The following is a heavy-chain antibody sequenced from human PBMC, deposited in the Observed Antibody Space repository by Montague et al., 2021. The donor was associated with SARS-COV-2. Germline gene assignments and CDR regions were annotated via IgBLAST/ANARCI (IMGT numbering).Heavy chain of an antibody. CDR3: ERRESSWWYFDY. Sequence: SETLSLTCAVYSGSLSGYYWSWIRKAHGTGKERNGVINYSGDTYYNSTPTSRVTISMDTSESQFSLTMTFVAAADTALCYCERRESSWWYFDYWGQGTLVTVSS. V-gene: IGHV4-34*01. D-gene: IGHD2-8*02. CDR1: SGSLSGYY. CDR2: INYSGDT. J-gene: IGHJ4*02.